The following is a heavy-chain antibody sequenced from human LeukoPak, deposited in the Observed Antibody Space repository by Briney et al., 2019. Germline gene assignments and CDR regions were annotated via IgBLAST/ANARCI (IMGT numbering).Heavy chain of an antibody. D-gene: IGHD6-19*01. J-gene: IGHJ4*02. V-gene: IGHV3-9*01. CDR3: AKDHAGVAVTIDY. Sequence: GGSLRLSCAGSGFTFDDYAMHWVRQAPGKGLEWVSGISWNSGSIGYADSVKGRFTISRDNAKNSLYLQMNSLRAEDTALYYCAKDHAGVAVTIDYWGQGTLVTVSS. CDR1: GFTFDDYA. CDR2: ISWNSGSI.